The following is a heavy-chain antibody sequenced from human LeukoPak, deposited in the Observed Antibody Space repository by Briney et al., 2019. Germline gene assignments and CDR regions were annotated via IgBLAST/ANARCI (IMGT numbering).Heavy chain of an antibody. CDR3: AKDIHSSSFYGMDV. D-gene: IGHD6-13*01. Sequence: GGSLRLSCAASGFTFSSYGMHWVRQAPGKGLEWVAVIWYGGSNKYYADSVKGRFTISRDNSKNTLYLQMNSLRAEDTALYYCAKDIHSSSFYGMDVWGQGTTVTVSS. CDR2: IWYGGSNK. V-gene: IGHV3-30*02. CDR1: GFTFSSYG. J-gene: IGHJ6*02.